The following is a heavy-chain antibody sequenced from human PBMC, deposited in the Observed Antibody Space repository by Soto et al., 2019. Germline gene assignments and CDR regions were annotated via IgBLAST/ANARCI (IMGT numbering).Heavy chain of an antibody. CDR3: ASDSGYYGSGSYFKVPPEPSYHYGMDV. J-gene: IGHJ6*02. Sequence: APVKVSCKASGYTFTSYGSSWVRQAPRQGLERMGWIRAYNVNTNYAQKLQAIVTITKDTTPSTAYIDLRSLRSDEPTDYYCASDSGYYGSGSYFKVPPEPSYHYGMDVWGRGTTVTVSS. CDR1: GYTFTSYG. CDR2: IRAYNVNT. V-gene: IGHV1-18*04. D-gene: IGHD3-10*01.